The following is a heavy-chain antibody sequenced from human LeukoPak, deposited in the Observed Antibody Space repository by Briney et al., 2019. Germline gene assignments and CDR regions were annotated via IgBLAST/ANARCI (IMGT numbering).Heavy chain of an antibody. J-gene: IGHJ4*02. V-gene: IGHV4-34*01. CDR2: INHSGST. CDR3: ARRGYCSSTSCYAYFDC. Sequence: PSETLSLTCAVYGGSFSGYYWSWIRQPPGKGLEWIGEINHSGSTNYNPSLKSRVTISVDTSKNQFSLKLSSVTAADTAVYYCARRGYCSSTSCYAYFDCWGQGTLVTVSS. D-gene: IGHD2-2*01. CDR1: GGSFSGYY.